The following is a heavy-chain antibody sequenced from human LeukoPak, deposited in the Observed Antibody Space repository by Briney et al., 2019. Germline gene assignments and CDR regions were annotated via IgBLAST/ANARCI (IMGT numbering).Heavy chain of an antibody. CDR2: IYYSGST. D-gene: IGHD3-10*01. CDR3: ARQYYPGNWFDP. Sequence: SETLSLTCTVSGGSISSSSYSWGWIRQPPGKGLEWIGSIYYSGSTYYNPSLKSRVTISVDTSKNQFSLKLSSVTAADTAVYYCARQYYPGNWFDPWGQGTLVTVSS. CDR1: GGSISSSSYS. V-gene: IGHV4-39*01. J-gene: IGHJ5*02.